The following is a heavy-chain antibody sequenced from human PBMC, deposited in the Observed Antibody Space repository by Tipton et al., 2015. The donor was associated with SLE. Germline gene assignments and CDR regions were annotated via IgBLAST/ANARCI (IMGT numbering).Heavy chain of an antibody. CDR2: INHSGST. D-gene: IGHD3-22*01. J-gene: IGHJ4*02. V-gene: IGHV4-34*01. CDR1: GGSFSGYY. Sequence: TLSLTCAVYGGSFSGYYWSWIRQPPGKGLDWIGEINHSGSTNYNPSLKSRVTISVDTSKNQFSLRLSSVTAADTAVYYCARGPYPYYDSSGPDYWGQGTLVTVSS. CDR3: ARGPYPYYDSSGPDY.